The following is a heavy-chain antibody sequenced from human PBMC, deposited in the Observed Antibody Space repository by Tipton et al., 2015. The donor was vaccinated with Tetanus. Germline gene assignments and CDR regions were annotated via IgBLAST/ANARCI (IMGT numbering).Heavy chain of an antibody. V-gene: IGHV4-39*07. D-gene: IGHD5-12*01. J-gene: IGHJ4*02. Sequence: TLSLTCTITGDSVSSSRYYWGWVRQAPGRGLDWIGSIYYTGSTYHNPSLKSRVTLSQDTSKSQFSLKVNSVTAADTAVYYCARGVDRTKNGIEWGQGTLVTVSS. CDR2: IYYTGST. CDR3: ARGVDRTKNGIE. CDR1: GDSVSSSRYY.